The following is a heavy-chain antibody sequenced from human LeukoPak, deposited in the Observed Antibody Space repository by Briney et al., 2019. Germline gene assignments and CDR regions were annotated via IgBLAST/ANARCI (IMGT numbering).Heavy chain of an antibody. CDR1: GGSFSGYY. Sequence: SETLSLTCAVYGGSFSGYYWSWIRQPPGKGLEWIGEINHSGSTNYNPSLKSRVTISVDTSKNQFSLKLSSVTAADTAVYYCARGWVSYVFDYWGQGTLVTASS. V-gene: IGHV4-34*01. D-gene: IGHD1-26*01. J-gene: IGHJ4*02. CDR3: ARGWVSYVFDY. CDR2: INHSGST.